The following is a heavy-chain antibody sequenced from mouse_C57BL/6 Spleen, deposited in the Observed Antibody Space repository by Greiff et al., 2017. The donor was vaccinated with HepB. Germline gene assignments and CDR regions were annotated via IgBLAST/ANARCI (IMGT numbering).Heavy chain of an antibody. J-gene: IGHJ3*01. CDR2: IDPETGGT. D-gene: IGHD1-1*01. V-gene: IGHV1-15*01. CDR1: GYTFTDYE. CDR3: TREDYYGSSWFAY. Sequence: VKLVESGAELVRPGASVTLSCKASGYTFTDYEMHWVQQTPVHGLEWIGAIDPETGGTAYNQKFKGKAILTADKSSSTAYMELRSLTSEDSAVYYCTREDYYGSSWFAYWGQGTLVTVSA.